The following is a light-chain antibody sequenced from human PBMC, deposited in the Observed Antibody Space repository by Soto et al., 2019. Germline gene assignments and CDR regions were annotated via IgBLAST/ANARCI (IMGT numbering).Light chain of an antibody. Sequence: EIVLTQSPATLSLSPGERATLSCRASQSVSSYLAWYQQKPGQAPRLLIYDASNRATGITARFSGSGSGTDFTLTISSLEPEDFAVYYCQQRSNWPPTFGQGNKLEIK. CDR3: QQRSNWPPT. V-gene: IGKV3-11*01. CDR1: QSVSSY. J-gene: IGKJ2*01. CDR2: DAS.